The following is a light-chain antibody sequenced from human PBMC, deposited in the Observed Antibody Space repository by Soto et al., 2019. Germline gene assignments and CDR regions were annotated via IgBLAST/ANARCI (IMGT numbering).Light chain of an antibody. J-gene: IGKJ1*01. V-gene: IGKV3-15*01. CDR2: AAS. CDR1: QRVSSH. CDR3: HQYNNWPWT. Sequence: TVITQSPGTLSLSPAETATLSFRASQRVSSHLAWYQQKPGQAPRLLIYAASTRATGIPVRFSGSGSETEFTLTIRSLQSEDSALYYCHQYNNWPWTFGQGTRWIS.